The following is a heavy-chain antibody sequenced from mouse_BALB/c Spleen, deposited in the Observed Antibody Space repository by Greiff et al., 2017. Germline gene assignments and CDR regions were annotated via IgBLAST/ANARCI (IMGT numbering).Heavy chain of an antibody. CDR1: GFNIKDTY. CDR3: ASYYGSLFDY. J-gene: IGHJ2*01. CDR2: IDPANGNT. D-gene: IGHD1-1*01. Sequence: VHVKQSGAELVKPGASVKLSCTASGFNIKDTYMHWVKQRPEQGLEWIGRIDPANGNTKYDPKFQGKATITADTSSNTAYLQLSSLTSEDTAVYYCASYYGSLFDYWGQGTTLTVSS. V-gene: IGHV14-3*02.